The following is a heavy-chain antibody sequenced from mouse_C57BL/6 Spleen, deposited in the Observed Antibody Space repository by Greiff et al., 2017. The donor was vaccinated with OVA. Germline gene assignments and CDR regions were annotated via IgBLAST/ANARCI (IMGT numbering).Heavy chain of an antibody. Sequence: QVQLQQSGAELVMPGASVKLSCKASGYTFTSYWMHWVKQRPGQGLEWIGEIDPSDSYTNYNQKFKGKSTLTVDKSSSTAYMQLSSLTSEDSAVYYCARLGYGNSYFDYWGEGTTLTVSS. CDR3: ARLGYGNSYFDY. CDR1: GYTFTSYW. V-gene: IGHV1-69*01. D-gene: IGHD2-1*01. CDR2: IDPSDSYT. J-gene: IGHJ2*01.